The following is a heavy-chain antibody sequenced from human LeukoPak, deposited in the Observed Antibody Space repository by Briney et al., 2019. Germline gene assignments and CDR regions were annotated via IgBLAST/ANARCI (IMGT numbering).Heavy chain of an antibody. Sequence: PSETLSLTCTVSGGSISSYYWSWIRQPPGKGLEWIGYIYYSGSTNYNPSLKSRVTISVDTSKNQFSLKLSSVTAADTAVYYCARGSRTVPFDYWGHGTLVTVSS. CDR3: ARGSRTVPFDY. D-gene: IGHD4-17*01. J-gene: IGHJ4*01. CDR2: IYYSGST. CDR1: GGSISSYY. V-gene: IGHV4-59*01.